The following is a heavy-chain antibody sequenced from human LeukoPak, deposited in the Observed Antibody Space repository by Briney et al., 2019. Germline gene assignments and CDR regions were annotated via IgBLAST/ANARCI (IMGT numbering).Heavy chain of an antibody. Sequence: HSGGSLRLSCAASGFNFTTYGMHWVRQAPVKGLEWFSAISDSGGSTYYAHPVKGRFTISSDNPNNTLYLQMNSMRVEDTAIYYCASRDPCSRGICYGLGYWGQGTLVTVSS. J-gene: IGHJ4*02. D-gene: IGHD2-15*01. CDR2: ISDSGGST. CDR1: GFNFTTYG. CDR3: ASRDPCSRGICYGLGY. V-gene: IGHV3-23*01.